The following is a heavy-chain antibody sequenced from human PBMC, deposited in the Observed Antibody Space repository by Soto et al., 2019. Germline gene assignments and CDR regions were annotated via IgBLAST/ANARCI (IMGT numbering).Heavy chain of an antibody. V-gene: IGHV1-69*11. CDR2: IIPILGTA. J-gene: IGHJ6*02. CDR1: GGTFGTYA. CDR3: ARDDSNYPGRYGMDV. D-gene: IGHD4-4*01. Sequence: QVQLVQSGAEVKKPGSSVRVSCKAPGGTFGTYAINWVRQAPGQGLEWMGRIIPILGTANYAQMFQGRVTITADESTSTAYMELSSLRSEDRAVHYCARDDSNYPGRYGMDVWGQGTTVTVSS.